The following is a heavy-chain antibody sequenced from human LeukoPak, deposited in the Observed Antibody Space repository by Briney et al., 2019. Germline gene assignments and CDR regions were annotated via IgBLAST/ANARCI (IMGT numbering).Heavy chain of an antibody. CDR3: AREGGYCSSTSCYDDAGYMDV. J-gene: IGHJ6*03. CDR2: ISGSGVST. V-gene: IGHV3-23*01. D-gene: IGHD2-2*01. CDR1: GFTFSSYA. Sequence: GGSLRLSCAASGFTFSSYAMSWVRQAPGKGLEWVSSISGSGVSTYYADAVKGRFTISRDNSKNTLYLQMNSLRAEDTAVYYCAREGGYCSSTSCYDDAGYMDVWGKGTTVTISS.